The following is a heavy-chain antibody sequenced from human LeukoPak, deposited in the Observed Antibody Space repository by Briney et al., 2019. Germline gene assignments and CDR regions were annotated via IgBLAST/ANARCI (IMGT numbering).Heavy chain of an antibody. CDR1: GFTFSSYA. V-gene: IGHV4-34*01. J-gene: IGHJ4*02. CDR2: INHSGST. Sequence: GSLRLSCAASGFTFSSYAMSWVRQAPGKGLEWIGEINHSGSTNYNPSLKSRVTISVDTSKNQFSLKLSSVTAADTAVYYCARGRREYDILTGYSRAARYYYFDYWGQGTLVTVSS. CDR3: ARGRREYDILTGYSRAARYYYFDY. D-gene: IGHD3-9*01.